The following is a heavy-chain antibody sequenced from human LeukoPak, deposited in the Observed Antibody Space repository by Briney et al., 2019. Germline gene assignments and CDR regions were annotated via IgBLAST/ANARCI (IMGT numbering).Heavy chain of an antibody. Sequence: SETLSLTCAVYGGSFSGYYWSWIRQPPGKGLEWIGEINHSGSTNYNPSLKSRVTISVDTSKNQFSLKLSSVTAADTAVYYCARGPSNVPAAIMNDYWGQGTLVTVSS. V-gene: IGHV4-34*01. CDR3: ARGPSNVPAAIMNDY. J-gene: IGHJ4*02. CDR1: GGSFSGYY. D-gene: IGHD2-2*01. CDR2: INHSGST.